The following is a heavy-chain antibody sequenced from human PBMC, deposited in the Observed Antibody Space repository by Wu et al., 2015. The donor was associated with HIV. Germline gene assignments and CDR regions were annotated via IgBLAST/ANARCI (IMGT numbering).Heavy chain of an antibody. CDR1: GFTFNTYY. CDR3: ARGRAPTARLLAPLADESYWFFDV. CDR2: ISPDGDNT. D-gene: IGHD6-6*01. J-gene: IGHJ2*01. Sequence: QVHLVQSGAEVKKSGASVKVSCKASGFTFNTYYMHWVRQAPGQGLEWMGIISPDGDNTKYAQKFQGRVTLTRDTPTSTVYMELSSLRSEDTAVYYCARGRAPTARLLAPLADESYWFFDVWGRGTLVTVSP. V-gene: IGHV1-46*02.